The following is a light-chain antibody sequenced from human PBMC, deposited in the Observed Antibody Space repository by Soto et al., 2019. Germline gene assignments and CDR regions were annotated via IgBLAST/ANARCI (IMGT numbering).Light chain of an antibody. CDR3: QHYNSYSEA. CDR2: KAS. Sequence: IQMTQSPSTLSGYVGDRVTIPFPASQTISSWLAWYQQKPGKAPKLLIYKASTLKSGVPSRFSGSGSGTEFTLTISSLQPDDFATYYCQHYNSYSEAFGQGTKVDIK. J-gene: IGKJ1*01. V-gene: IGKV1-5*03. CDR1: QTISSW.